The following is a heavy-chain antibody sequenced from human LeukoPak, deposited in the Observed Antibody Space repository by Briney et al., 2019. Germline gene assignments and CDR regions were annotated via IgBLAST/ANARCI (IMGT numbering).Heavy chain of an antibody. CDR1: GGSISSYY. J-gene: IGHJ2*01. CDR2: IYTSGST. V-gene: IGHV4-4*07. CDR3: ARCSYSSGCYWYFDL. D-gene: IGHD6-19*01. Sequence: PSETLSLTCTVSGGSISSYYWSWIRQPAGKGLEWIGRIYTSGSTNYNPSLKSRVTMSVDASKNQFSLKLGSVTAADTAVYYCARCSYSSGCYWYFDLWGRGTLVTVSS.